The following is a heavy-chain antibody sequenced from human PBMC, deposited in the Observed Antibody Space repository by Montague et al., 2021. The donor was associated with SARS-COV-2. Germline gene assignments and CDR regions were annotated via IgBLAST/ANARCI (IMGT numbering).Heavy chain of an antibody. CDR3: ARRTDILSVYYDY. CDR1: GGSISHYY. D-gene: IGHD3-9*01. V-gene: IGHV4-59*01. J-gene: IGHJ4*02. CDR2: IYSSGGT. Sequence: SETLSLTCAVSGGSISHYYWSWIRQPPGKGLEWIGYIYSSGGTNYNPSLKSRVTLSLDAAKDHFSLRLSSVTAADTAVYYCARRTDILSVYYDYWGQGTLVTVSS.